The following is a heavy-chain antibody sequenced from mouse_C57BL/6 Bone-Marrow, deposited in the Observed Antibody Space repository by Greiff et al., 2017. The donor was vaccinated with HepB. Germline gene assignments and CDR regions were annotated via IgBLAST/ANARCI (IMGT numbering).Heavy chain of an antibody. V-gene: IGHV5-16*01. CDR2: INYDGSST. CDR3: ARAMGYYYGSSYDFDV. D-gene: IGHD1-1*01. Sequence: EVKLMESEGGLVQPGSSMKLSCTASGFTFSDYYMAWVRQVPEKGLEWVANINYDGSSTYYLDSLKSRFIISRDNAKNILYLQMSSLKSEDTATYYCARAMGYYYGSSYDFDVWGTGTTVTVSS. J-gene: IGHJ1*03. CDR1: GFTFSDYY.